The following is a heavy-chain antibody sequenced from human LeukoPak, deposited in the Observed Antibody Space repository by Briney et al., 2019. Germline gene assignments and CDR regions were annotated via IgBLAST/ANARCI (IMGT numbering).Heavy chain of an antibody. Sequence: KASETLSLTCAVYGGSFSGYYWSWIRQPPGKGLEWIGEINHSGSTNYNPSLKSRVTISVDTSKNQFSLKLSSVTAADTAVYYCARFQGDGSGTYDGRNGGVDYWGQGTLVTVSS. V-gene: IGHV4-34*01. CDR3: ARFQGDGSGTYDGRNGGVDY. CDR2: INHSGST. D-gene: IGHD1-26*01. J-gene: IGHJ4*02. CDR1: GGSFSGYY.